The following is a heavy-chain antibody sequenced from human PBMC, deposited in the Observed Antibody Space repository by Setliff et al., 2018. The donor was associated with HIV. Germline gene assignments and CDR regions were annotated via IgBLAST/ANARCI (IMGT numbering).Heavy chain of an antibody. V-gene: IGHV3-7*01. CDR2: INQDGSEK. CDR3: ARKLRPGHGMDV. CDR1: GFTFTSYW. D-gene: IGHD3-10*01. J-gene: IGHJ6*02. Sequence: LRLSCAASGFTFTSYWMIWVRQAPGKGLEWVANINQDGSEKNYVDSVKGRFSISRDNAESSLYLQMSSLRAEDTAVYYCARKLRPGHGMDVWGQGTTVTVSS.